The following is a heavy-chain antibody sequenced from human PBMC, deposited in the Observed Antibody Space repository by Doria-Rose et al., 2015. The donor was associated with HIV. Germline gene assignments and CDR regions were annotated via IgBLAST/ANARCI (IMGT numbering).Heavy chain of an antibody. D-gene: IGHD3-3*01. CDR2: TYYTGTS. CDR1: GASVSSRGYY. J-gene: IGHJ4*02. CDR3: ARMGSYRELDY. V-gene: IGHV4-31*03. Sequence: QVQLQESGPGLVKPSETLSLTCSVSGASVSSRGYYWNWIRQVPGKGLESLGYTYYTGTSDYSPSPKSRLNMAVDTSKNQFSLKLRFVTVADTAVYYCARMGSYRELDYWGQGALVIVSA.